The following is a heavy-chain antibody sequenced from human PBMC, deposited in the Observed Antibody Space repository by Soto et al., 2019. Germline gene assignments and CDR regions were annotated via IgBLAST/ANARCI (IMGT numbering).Heavy chain of an antibody. J-gene: IGHJ3*01. D-gene: IGHD2-15*01. CDR3: AREEGYCNGGPCYRGAFDF. CDR1: GFTFSDYS. Sequence: EVQLVESGGGLVKPGGSPRLSCAASGFTFSDYSMLWVRQAPGKGLEWLAFIGNSNNPTFYADSVRGRFTISRDNPKNSVYLQMNRLREDDTAVYFCAREEGYCNGGPCYRGAFDFWGQGTIVTVSS. V-gene: IGHV3-21*02. CDR2: IGNSNNPT.